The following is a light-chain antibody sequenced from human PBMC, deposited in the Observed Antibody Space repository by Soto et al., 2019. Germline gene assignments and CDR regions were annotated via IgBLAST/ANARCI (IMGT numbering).Light chain of an antibody. CDR3: GSWDSSLSAYV. J-gene: IGLJ1*01. CDR2: DDD. CDR1: SSNIGGNS. Sequence: RVTISCSGSSSNIGGNSVSWYQQLPGTAPKLLIYDDDKRPSGIPDRFSGSKSGTSATLGITGFQTGDEADHYCGSWDSSLSAYVFGTGTKVTVL. V-gene: IGLV1-51*01.